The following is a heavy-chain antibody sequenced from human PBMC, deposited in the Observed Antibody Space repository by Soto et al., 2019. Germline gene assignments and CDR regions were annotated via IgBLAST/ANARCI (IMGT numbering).Heavy chain of an antibody. J-gene: IGHJ6*02. V-gene: IGHV5-51*01. CDR3: ARTPGPEVAASLEYYYFSGMDV. CDR1: GYSFTSYW. Sequence: GESLKISCEASGYSFTSYWTGWVRQMPGKGLEWMGIIHPGDSDTKYSPSFQGQVTISVDKSITTAYLQWRSLKASDTAMYYCARTPGPEVAASLEYYYFSGMDVWGQGTTFTASS. D-gene: IGHD2-15*01. CDR2: IHPGDSDT.